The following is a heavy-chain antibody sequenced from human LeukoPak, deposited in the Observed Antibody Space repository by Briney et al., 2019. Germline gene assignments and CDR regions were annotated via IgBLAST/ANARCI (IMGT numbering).Heavy chain of an antibody. Sequence: ASVKVSCKASGYTFTGYYMHWERQGPGQGLEWMGWVNPNSGGTNYARKFQGRITLTRGTSISTAYLELSGLRSDDTAVYYCARGGATVITPGAFDYWGQGTLVTVSS. CDR2: VNPNSGGT. CDR1: GYTFTGYY. D-gene: IGHD4-23*01. CDR3: ARGGATVITPGAFDY. V-gene: IGHV1-2*02. J-gene: IGHJ4*02.